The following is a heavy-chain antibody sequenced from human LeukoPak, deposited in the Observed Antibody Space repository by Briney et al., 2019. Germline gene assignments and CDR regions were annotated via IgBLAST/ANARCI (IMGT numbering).Heavy chain of an antibody. V-gene: IGHV4-59*08. Sequence: SETLSLTCTVSGGSISSYYWSWIRQPPGKGLEWIGYIYYSGSTNYNPSLKSRVTISVDTSKNQFSLKLSSVTVADTAVYYCARHDIFSGDGDYWGQGTLVTVSS. CDR3: ARHDIFSGDGDY. CDR2: IYYSGST. J-gene: IGHJ4*02. CDR1: GGSISSYY. D-gene: IGHD3-10*01.